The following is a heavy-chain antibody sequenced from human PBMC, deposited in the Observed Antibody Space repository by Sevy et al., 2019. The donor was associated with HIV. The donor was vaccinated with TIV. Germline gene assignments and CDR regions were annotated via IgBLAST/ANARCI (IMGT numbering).Heavy chain of an antibody. V-gene: IGHV3-21*01. D-gene: IGHD6-19*01. Sequence: GGSLRLSCAASGFTFSSYSMNWVRQAPGKGLEWVSSISSSSSYIYYADSVKGRFTISRDNVKNSLYLQMNSLRAEDTAVYYCARVGIAVAAQAFDIWGHGTMVTVSS. CDR2: ISSSSSYI. CDR1: GFTFSSYS. J-gene: IGHJ3*02. CDR3: ARVGIAVAAQAFDI.